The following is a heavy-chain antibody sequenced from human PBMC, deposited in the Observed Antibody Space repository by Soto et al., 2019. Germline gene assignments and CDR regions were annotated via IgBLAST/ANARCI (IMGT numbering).Heavy chain of an antibody. CDR2: IIPIFGTA. CDR1: GGTFSSYA. D-gene: IGHD3-9*01. V-gene: IGHV1-69*13. CDR3: AREQRRLNYDILTGYSNDAFDI. Sequence: SVKVSCKASGGTFSSYAISWVRQAPGQGLEWMGGIIPIFGTANYAQKFQGRVTITADESTSTAYMELSSLRSEDTAVYYCAREQRRLNYDILTGYSNDAFDIWGQGTMVTVSS. J-gene: IGHJ3*02.